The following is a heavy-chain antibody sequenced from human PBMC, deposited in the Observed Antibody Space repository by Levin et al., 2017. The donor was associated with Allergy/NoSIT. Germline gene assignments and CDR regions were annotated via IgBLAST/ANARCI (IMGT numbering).Heavy chain of an antibody. V-gene: IGHV3-23*01. CDR2: IDGSGGGT. CDR3: AKYGEISGIPPYYLDY. J-gene: IGHJ4*02. Sequence: GGSLRLSCEASGFSFSTYALGWVRQSPGGGLDWVASIDGSGGGTAYGDSVKGRFIISRDNSRNIVFLHMSSLRADDTAVYYCAKYGEISGIPPYYLDYWGQGSLVTVSS. CDR1: GFSFSTYA. D-gene: IGHD1-20*01.